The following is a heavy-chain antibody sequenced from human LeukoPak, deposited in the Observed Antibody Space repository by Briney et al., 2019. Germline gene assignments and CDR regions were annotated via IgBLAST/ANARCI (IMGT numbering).Heavy chain of an antibody. Sequence: PSETLCLSCAVSGVSISSYYWSRIRQPPGKGLEWVGYIYYSGSTNYNTSLKSRVSISVYTSKNQSSLKLSSGTAADTAVYYSARVRYYDSSGYYDFDYWGQGTLVTVSS. J-gene: IGHJ4*02. CDR3: ARVRYYDSSGYYDFDY. V-gene: IGHV4-59*01. CDR1: GVSISSYY. D-gene: IGHD3-22*01. CDR2: IYYSGST.